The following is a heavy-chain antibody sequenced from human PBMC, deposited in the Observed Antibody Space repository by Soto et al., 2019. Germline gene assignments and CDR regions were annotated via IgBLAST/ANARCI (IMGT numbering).Heavy chain of an antibody. CDR3: ARTLMIVPSTDAFDI. CDR2: ISVYNGNT. CDR1: GYTFTTYA. Sequence: QVQLVQSGAEVKKPGASVKVSCKASGYTFTTYAISWVRQAPGQGLDWMGWISVYNGNTNYAQNLPGRVTMTTDTSTSTAYMELRSLRSDDTAVYYCARTLMIVPSTDAFDIWGQGTMVTVSS. J-gene: IGHJ3*02. D-gene: IGHD3-22*01. V-gene: IGHV1-18*01.